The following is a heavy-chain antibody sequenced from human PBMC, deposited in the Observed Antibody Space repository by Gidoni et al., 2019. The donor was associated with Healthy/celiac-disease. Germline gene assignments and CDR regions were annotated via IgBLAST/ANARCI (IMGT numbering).Heavy chain of an antibody. CDR3: ARDSPLARPVVVVPTAVDY. J-gene: IGHJ4*02. CDR2: ISSSSSYI. Sequence: EVQLLESGGGLVRPGGSLRLSCSASGFTFGSYSINWVRQAPGKGPEWVSSISSSSSYIYYADSVKGRFTISRDNAKNSLYLQMNSLRAEDTAVYYCARDSPLARPVVVVPTAVDYWGQGTLVTVSS. CDR1: GFTFGSYS. V-gene: IGHV3-21*01. D-gene: IGHD2-2*01.